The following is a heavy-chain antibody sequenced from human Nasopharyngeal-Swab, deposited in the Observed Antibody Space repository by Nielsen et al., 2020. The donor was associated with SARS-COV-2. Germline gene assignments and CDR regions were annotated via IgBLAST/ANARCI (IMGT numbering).Heavy chain of an antibody. CDR3: ASSRVRGKMVYHYYGMDV. J-gene: IGHJ6*02. CDR2: IIPIFGTA. CDR1: GGTFSSYA. D-gene: IGHD3-10*01. V-gene: IGHV1-69*06. Sequence: SVKVSCKASGGTFSSYAISWVRQAPGQGLEWMGGIIPIFGTANYAQKFQGRVTITADKSTSTAYMELSSLRSEDTAVYYCASSRVRGKMVYHYYGMDVWGQGTTVTVSS.